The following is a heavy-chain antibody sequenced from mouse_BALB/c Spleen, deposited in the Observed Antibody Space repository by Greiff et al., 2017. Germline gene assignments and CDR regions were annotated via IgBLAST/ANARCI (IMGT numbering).Heavy chain of an antibody. J-gene: IGHJ4*01. CDR2: INPSTGYT. CDR1: GYTFTSYW. V-gene: IGHV1-7*01. Sequence: QVQLKESGAELAKPGASVKMSCKASGYTFTSYWMPWVKQRPGQGLEWIGYINPSTGYTEYNQKFKDKATLTADKSSSTAYMQLSSLTSEDSAVYYCARSFYGGYAMDYWGQGTSVTVSS. CDR3: ARSFYGGYAMDY. D-gene: IGHD1-1*01.